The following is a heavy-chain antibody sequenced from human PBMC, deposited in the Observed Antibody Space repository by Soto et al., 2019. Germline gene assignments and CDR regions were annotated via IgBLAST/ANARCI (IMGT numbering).Heavy chain of an antibody. CDR2: IIPILGIA. CDR1: GGTFSSDT. Sequence: QVQLVQSGAEVKKPGSSVKVSCKASGGTFSSDTISWVRQAPGQGLEWMGRIIPILGIANYAQKLQGRVTIIADKSTSTAYMELSSLISEYTAVYYGASYGGPHTYYYCMDVWCKGTTVTVSS. D-gene: IGHD3-10*01. V-gene: IGHV1-69*02. J-gene: IGHJ6*03. CDR3: ASYGGPHTYYYCMDV.